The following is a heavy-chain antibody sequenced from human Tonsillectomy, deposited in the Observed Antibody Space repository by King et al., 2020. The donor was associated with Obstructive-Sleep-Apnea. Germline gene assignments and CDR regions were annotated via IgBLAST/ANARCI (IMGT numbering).Heavy chain of an antibody. V-gene: IGHV3-30*04. D-gene: IGHD3-22*01. Sequence: QLVQSGGGVVQPGRSLRLSCAASGFTFSSYAMHWVRQAPGKGLEWVAVISYDGSNKYYADSVKGRFTISRDNSKTTLYLQMNSLRAEDTALYYCARSRYYYDSSGYCADYWGQGTLVTVSS. CDR3: ARSRYYYDSSGYCADY. CDR1: GFTFSSYA. CDR2: ISYDGSNK. J-gene: IGHJ4*02.